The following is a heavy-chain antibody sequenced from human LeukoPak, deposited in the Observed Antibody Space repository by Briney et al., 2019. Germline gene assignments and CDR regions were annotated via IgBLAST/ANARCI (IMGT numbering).Heavy chain of an antibody. CDR3: AIKTMGIAAAGAN. CDR1: GFTFSSYW. J-gene: IGHJ4*02. Sequence: GGSLRLSCAASGFTFSSYWMHWVRQATGKGLVWVSRINSDGSSTSYADSVKGRFTISRDNAKNTLYLQMNSLRAEDTAVYYCAIKTMGIAAAGANWGQGTLVTVSS. V-gene: IGHV3-74*01. CDR2: INSDGSST. D-gene: IGHD6-13*01.